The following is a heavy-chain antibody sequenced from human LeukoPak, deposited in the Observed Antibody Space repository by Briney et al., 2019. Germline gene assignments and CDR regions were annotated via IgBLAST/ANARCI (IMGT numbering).Heavy chain of an antibody. D-gene: IGHD5-12*01. CDR2: IIPIFGTA. V-gene: IGHV1-69*13. CDR1: GGTFSRYA. J-gene: IGHJ4*02. CDR3: ARAYSGYDFFDY. Sequence: ASVKVSCKASGGTFSRYAISWVRQAPGQGLEWMGGIIPIFGTANYAQKFQGRVTITADESTSTAYMEMSSLRSEDTAVYYCARAYSGYDFFDYWGQGILVTVSS.